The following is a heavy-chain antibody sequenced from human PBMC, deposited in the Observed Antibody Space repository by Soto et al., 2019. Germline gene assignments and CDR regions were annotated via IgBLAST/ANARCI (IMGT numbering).Heavy chain of an antibody. Sequence: VQLQESGPGLVKPSQTLSLTCAVSDESVTSPGNYWNWIRQRPDTGLEWIGYISSGASPFYNPSLQGRVSLSLDTSNNLFSLTLNSVTAADTAVYYCTLNHCAGGGCYDRDYWGQGTRVTVSS. D-gene: IGHD2-15*01. CDR3: TLNHCAGGGCYDRDY. J-gene: IGHJ1*01. V-gene: IGHV4-31*11. CDR1: DESVTSPGNY. CDR2: ISSGASP.